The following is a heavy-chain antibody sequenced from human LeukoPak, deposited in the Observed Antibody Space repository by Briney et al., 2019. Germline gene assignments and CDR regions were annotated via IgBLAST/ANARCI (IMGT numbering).Heavy chain of an antibody. CDR2: ISSSSSYI. CDR3: ARGSGSYSTHFDY. D-gene: IGHD3-10*01. J-gene: IGHJ4*02. V-gene: IGHV3-21*01. Sequence: GGSLTLSCAASGFTFSSYSMHGVRQAPGKGREGVSSISSSSSYIYYADSVKGRFTISRDNAKNSLYLQMNSLRAEDTAVYYCARGSGSYSTHFDYWGQGTLVTVSS. CDR1: GFTFSSYS.